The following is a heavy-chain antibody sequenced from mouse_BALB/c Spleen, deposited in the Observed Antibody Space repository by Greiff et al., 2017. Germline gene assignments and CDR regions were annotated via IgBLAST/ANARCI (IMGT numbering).Heavy chain of an antibody. CDR3: ASYGNYYDY. V-gene: IGHV1S29*02. D-gene: IGHD2-1*01. J-gene: IGHJ2*01. CDR2: IYPYNGGT. CDR1: GYTFTDYN. Sequence: EVKLMESGPELVKPGASVKISCKASGYTFTDYNMHWVKQSHGKSLEWIGYIYPYNGGTGYNQKFKSKATLTVDNSSSTAYMELRSLTSEDSAVYYCASYGNYYDYWGQGTTLTVSA.